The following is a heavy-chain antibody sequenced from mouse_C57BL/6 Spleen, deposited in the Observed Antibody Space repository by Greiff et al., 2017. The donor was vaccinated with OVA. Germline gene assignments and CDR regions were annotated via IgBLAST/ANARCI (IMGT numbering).Heavy chain of an antibody. D-gene: IGHD2-12*01. CDR1: GYSFTDYN. Sequence: EVQLQQSGPELVKPGASVKISCKASGYSFTDYNMNWVKQSNGKSLEWIGGINPNDGTTSYNQKFKGKATLTVNQSSNPAYMQLNSLTSEDSAVYYCARSYCNYWYFDVWGTGTTVTVSS. CDR3: ARSYCNYWYFDV. J-gene: IGHJ1*03. CDR2: INPNDGTT. V-gene: IGHV1-39*01.